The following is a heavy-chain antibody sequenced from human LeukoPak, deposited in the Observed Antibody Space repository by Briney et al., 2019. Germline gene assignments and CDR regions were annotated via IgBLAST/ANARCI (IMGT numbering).Heavy chain of an antibody. V-gene: IGHV4-30-2*01. J-gene: IGHJ4*02. D-gene: IGHD3-3*01. CDR3: AREEFLEREYYFDY. CDR2: IYHSGST. Sequence: PSETLSLTCTVSGGSISSGGYYWSWIRQPPGKGLEWIGYIYHSGSTYYNPSLKSRVTISVDRSKNQFSLKLSSVTAADTAVYYCAREEFLEREYYFDYWGRGTLVTVSS. CDR1: GGSISSGGYY.